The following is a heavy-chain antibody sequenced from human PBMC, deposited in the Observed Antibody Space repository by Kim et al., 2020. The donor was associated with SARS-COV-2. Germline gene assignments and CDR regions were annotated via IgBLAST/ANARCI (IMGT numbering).Heavy chain of an antibody. Sequence: DYAVSVTSRITITPATSKNRFSLQLSSVTPEDTAVYFCARDTPGQKAFDIWGQGTMVAVSS. CDR3: ARDTPGQKAFDI. V-gene: IGHV6-1*01. J-gene: IGHJ3*02.